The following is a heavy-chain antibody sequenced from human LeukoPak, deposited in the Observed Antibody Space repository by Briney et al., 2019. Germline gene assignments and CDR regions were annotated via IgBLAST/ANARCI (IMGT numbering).Heavy chain of an antibody. CDR2: IIPIFGTA. CDR1: GGTFSSYA. D-gene: IGHD4-17*01. Sequence: SVKVSCKASGGTFSSYAISWVRQAPGQGLEWMGRIIPIFGTANYAQKFQGRVTITTDESTSTDYMELSSLRSEDTAVYYCARGDGYGDYAGAFDIWGQGTMVTVSS. CDR3: ARGDGYGDYAGAFDI. V-gene: IGHV1-69*05. J-gene: IGHJ3*02.